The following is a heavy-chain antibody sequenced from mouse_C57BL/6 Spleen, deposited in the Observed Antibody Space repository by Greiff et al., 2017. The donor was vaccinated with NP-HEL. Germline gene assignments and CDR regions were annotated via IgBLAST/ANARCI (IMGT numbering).Heavy chain of an antibody. V-gene: IGHV5-4*01. CDR2: ISDGGSYT. CDR3: ARDPEFDY. CDR1: GFTFSSYA. J-gene: IGHJ2*01. Sequence: EVQLVESGGGLVKPGGSLKLSCAASGFTFSSYAMSWVRQTPEKRLEWVATISDGGSYTYYPDNVKGRFTISRDNAKNNLYLQMSHLKSEDTAMYYCARDPEFDYWGQGTTLTVSS.